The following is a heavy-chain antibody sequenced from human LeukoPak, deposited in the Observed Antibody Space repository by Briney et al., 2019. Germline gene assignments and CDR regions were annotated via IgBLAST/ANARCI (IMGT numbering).Heavy chain of an antibody. CDR2: IYYGGST. CDR1: GGSISSYY. D-gene: IGHD6-13*01. V-gene: IGHV4-59*01. Sequence: SETLSLTCTVSGGSISSYYWSWIRQPPGKGLEWIGYIYYGGSTNYNPSLKSRVTISVDTSKNQFSLKLSSVTAADTAVYYCAGQKGSWGGFDYWGQGTLVTVSS. J-gene: IGHJ4*02. CDR3: AGQKGSWGGFDY.